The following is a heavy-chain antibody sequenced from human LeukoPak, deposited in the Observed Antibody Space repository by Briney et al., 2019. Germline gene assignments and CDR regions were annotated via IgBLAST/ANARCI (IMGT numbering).Heavy chain of an antibody. J-gene: IGHJ4*02. CDR1: GGSISSSSYY. CDR3: ARGEDGTGDYRPTYFDS. D-gene: IGHD4-17*01. V-gene: IGHV4-39*07. CDR2: IYYSGST. Sequence: SETLFLTCTVSGGSISSSSYYWGWIRQPPGKGLEWIGSIYYSGSTYYNPSLKSRATISVDTSKKQFSLNLTSVTAADTAVYYCARGEDGTGDYRPTYFDSWGQGTLVTVSS.